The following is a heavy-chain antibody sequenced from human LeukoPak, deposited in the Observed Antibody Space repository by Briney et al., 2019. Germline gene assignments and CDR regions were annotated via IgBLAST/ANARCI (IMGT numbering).Heavy chain of an antibody. D-gene: IGHD3-3*01. CDR1: GGSISSSSYY. J-gene: IGHJ6*03. V-gene: IGHV4-39*01. CDR2: IYYSGST. CDR3: ARLRRIWSGYYTGYYYYYMDV. Sequence: PSETLSLTCTVSGGSISSSSYYWGWIRQPPGKGLEWIVSIYYSGSTYYNPSLKSRVTISVDTSKNQFSLKLSSVTAADTAVYYCARLRRIWSGYYTGYYYYYMDVWGKGTTVTVSS.